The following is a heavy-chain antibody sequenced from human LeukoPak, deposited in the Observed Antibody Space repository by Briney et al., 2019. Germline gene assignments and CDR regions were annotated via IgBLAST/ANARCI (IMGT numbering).Heavy chain of an antibody. D-gene: IGHD5-12*01. CDR2: INWNGGST. V-gene: IGHV3-20*04. J-gene: IGHJ4*02. Sequence: GGSLRLSCAASGFTFDDYGMSWVRQAPGKGLEWVSGINWNGGSTGYADSVKGRFTISRDNAKNSLYLQMNSLRAEDTAVYYCARGSGYGKGHDYWGQGTLVTVSS. CDR1: GFTFDDYG. CDR3: ARGSGYGKGHDY.